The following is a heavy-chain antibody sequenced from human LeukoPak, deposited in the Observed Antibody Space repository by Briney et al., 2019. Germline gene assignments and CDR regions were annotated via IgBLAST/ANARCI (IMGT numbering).Heavy chain of an antibody. D-gene: IGHD3-9*01. CDR1: GGTFTSYA. V-gene: IGHV1-69*05. CDR2: IIPIFGTA. CDR3: ARVNREPYCDWLGPDYYYYMDV. Sequence: ASVKVSCKASGGTFTSYAISWVRQAPGQGLEWMGGIIPIFGTANYAQKFQGRVTITTDESASTAYMELSSLRSEDTAVYYCARVNREPYCDWLGPDYYYYMDVWGKGTTVTVSS. J-gene: IGHJ6*03.